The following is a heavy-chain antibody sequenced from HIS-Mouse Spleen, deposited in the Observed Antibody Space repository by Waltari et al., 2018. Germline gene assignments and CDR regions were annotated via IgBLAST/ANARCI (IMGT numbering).Heavy chain of an antibody. CDR2: IYHSGST. J-gene: IGHJ5*02. CDR3: ARVKT. CDR1: GYSISSGYY. V-gene: IGHV4-38-2*02. Sequence: QVQLQESGPGLVKPSETLSLTCTVSGYSISSGYYWSWIRQPPGKGLEWIGSIYHSGSTSYNPSLKSRVTISVDTSKNQFSLKLSSVTAADTAVYYCARVKTWGQGTLVTVSS.